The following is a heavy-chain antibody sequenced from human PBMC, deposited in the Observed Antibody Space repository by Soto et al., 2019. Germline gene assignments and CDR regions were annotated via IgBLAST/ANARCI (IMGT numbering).Heavy chain of an antibody. V-gene: IGHV4-39*01. CDR1: GGSISSSSYY. J-gene: IGHJ6*02. Sequence: SETLSLTCTVSGGSISSSSYYWGWIRPPPGKGLEWIGSIYYSGSTYYNPSLKSRVTISVDTSKNQFSLKLSSVTAADTAVYYCASQDIVVVPAGPTYYYGMDVWGQGTTVTVSS. CDR3: ASQDIVVVPAGPTYYYGMDV. D-gene: IGHD2-2*01. CDR2: IYYSGST.